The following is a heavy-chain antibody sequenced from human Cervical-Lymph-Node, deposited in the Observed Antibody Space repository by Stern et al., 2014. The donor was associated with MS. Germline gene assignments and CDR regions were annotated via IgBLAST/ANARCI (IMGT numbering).Heavy chain of an antibody. V-gene: IGHV4-59*01. CDR1: GNSISGYY. D-gene: IGHD3-22*01. CDR2: IYYSGRT. CDR3: ARTYYYDSSGYYFDY. Sequence: VQLVESGPGLVKPSETLSLTCTVSGNSISGYYLSWIRQPPGKGLEWIGYIYYSGRTRDNPSIKRRVSISVDTSKNQFSLELSSVTAADTAVYYCARTYYYDSSGYYFDYWGQGTLVTVSS. J-gene: IGHJ4*02.